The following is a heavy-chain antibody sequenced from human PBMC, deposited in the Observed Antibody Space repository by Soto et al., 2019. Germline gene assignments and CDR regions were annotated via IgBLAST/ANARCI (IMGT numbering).Heavy chain of an antibody. CDR1: GGTLSNYA. CDR3: ERVRPTDYVGNYNNGMDV. CDR2: IITIFNTA. D-gene: IGHD4-17*01. V-gene: IGHV1-69*01. J-gene: IGHJ6*02. Sequence: QVQLVQSGAEVKKPVSSVKVSCKASGGTLSNYAFTWVRQAPGQGLEWMGGIITIFNTARYAQKFKGRVTIAADESKSTADMELNSLRSEDTAVYYCERVRPTDYVGNYNNGMDVWGQGTTVTVSS.